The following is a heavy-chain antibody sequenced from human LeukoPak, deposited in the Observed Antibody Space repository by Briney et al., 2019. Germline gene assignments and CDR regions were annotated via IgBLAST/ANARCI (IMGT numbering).Heavy chain of an antibody. J-gene: IGHJ3*02. CDR1: GFTFSSYG. V-gene: IGHV3-33*01. Sequence: GRSLRLSCAASGFTFSSYGMHWVRQAPGKGVEGVAVIWYDGSNKYYADSVKGRFTISRDNSKNTLYLQMNSLRAEDTAVYYCARDCSGGSCDAFDIWGQGTMVTVSS. CDR2: IWYDGSNK. D-gene: IGHD2-15*01. CDR3: ARDCSGGSCDAFDI.